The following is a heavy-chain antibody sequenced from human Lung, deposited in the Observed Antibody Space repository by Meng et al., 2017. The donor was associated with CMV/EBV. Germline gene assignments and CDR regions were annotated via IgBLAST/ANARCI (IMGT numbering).Heavy chain of an antibody. D-gene: IGHD5-24*01. CDR3: ASSMATITFAFDY. CDR2: IYTSGST. V-gene: IGHV4-61*02. J-gene: IGHJ4*02. CDR1: GGSISSGSYY. Sequence: QVQLQESGPGLVTPSQTLSLTCTVSGGSISSGSYYWSWIRQPAGKGLEWIGRIYTSGSTNYNPSLKSRVTISVDTSKNQFSLKLSSVTAADTAVYYCASSMATITFAFDYWGQGTLVTVSS.